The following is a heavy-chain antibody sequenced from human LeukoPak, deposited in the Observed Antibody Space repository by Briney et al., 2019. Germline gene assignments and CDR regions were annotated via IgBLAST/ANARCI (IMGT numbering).Heavy chain of an antibody. Sequence: GPVKVSCKASGYTFTSYGISWVRQAPGQGLEWMGWISAYNGNTNYAQKLQGRVTMTTDTSTSTAYMELRSLRSDDTAVYYCAGVVPGHDAFDIWGQGTMVTVSS. V-gene: IGHV1-18*01. CDR2: ISAYNGNT. J-gene: IGHJ3*02. CDR1: GYTFTSYG. CDR3: AGVVPGHDAFDI.